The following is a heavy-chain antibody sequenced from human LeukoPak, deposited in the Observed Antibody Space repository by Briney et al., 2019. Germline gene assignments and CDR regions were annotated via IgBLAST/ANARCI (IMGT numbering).Heavy chain of an antibody. CDR3: AREGIVVVGTDWFDP. Sequence: PSETLSLTCTVSGGSISSYYWSWIRQPPGKGLEWIGYIYYSGGTNYNPSLKSRVTISVDTSKNQFSLKLSSVTAADTAVYYCAREGIVVVGTDWFDPWGQGTLVTVSS. CDR1: GGSISSYY. V-gene: IGHV4-59*01. J-gene: IGHJ5*02. CDR2: IYYSGGT. D-gene: IGHD6-13*01.